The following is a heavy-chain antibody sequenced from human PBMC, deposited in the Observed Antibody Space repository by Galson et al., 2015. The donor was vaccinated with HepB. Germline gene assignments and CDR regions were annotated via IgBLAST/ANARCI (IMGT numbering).Heavy chain of an antibody. D-gene: IGHD5-18*01. CDR1: GFTFSSYG. V-gene: IGHV3-30*18. Sequence: SLRLSCAASGFTFSSYGMHWVRQAPGKGLEWVAVISYDGSNKYYADSVKGRFTISRDNSKNTLYLQMNSLRAEDTAVYYCAKGAMGGSIWGQGTMVTVSS. J-gene: IGHJ3*02. CDR2: ISYDGSNK. CDR3: AKGAMGGSI.